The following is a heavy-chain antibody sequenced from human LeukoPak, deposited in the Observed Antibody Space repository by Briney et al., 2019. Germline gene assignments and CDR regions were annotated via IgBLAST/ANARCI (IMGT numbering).Heavy chain of an antibody. V-gene: IGHV4-59*01. CDR2: IYYSGST. D-gene: IGHD3-22*01. Sequence: SETLSLTCTVSGGSISSYYWSWILQPPGKGLEWIGYIYYSGSTNYNPSLKSRVTISVDTSKNQFSLKLSSVTAADTAVYYCARGGRYYDSSGYYYDYYYYYMDVWGKGTTVTVSS. CDR1: GGSISSYY. CDR3: ARGGRYYDSSGYYYDYYYYYMDV. J-gene: IGHJ6*03.